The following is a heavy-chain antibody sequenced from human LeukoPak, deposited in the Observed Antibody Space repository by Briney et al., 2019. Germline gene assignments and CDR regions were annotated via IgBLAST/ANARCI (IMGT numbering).Heavy chain of an antibody. J-gene: IGHJ4*02. Sequence: SETLSLTCAVYGGSFSGYYWSWIRQPPGKGLEWIGEINHSGSTNYNPSLKSRVTISVDTSKNQFSLKLSSVTAADTAVYYCAKETDYLNAFDYWGQGTLVTVSS. CDR1: GGSFSGYY. V-gene: IGHV4-34*01. CDR2: INHSGST. D-gene: IGHD4-11*01. CDR3: AKETDYLNAFDY.